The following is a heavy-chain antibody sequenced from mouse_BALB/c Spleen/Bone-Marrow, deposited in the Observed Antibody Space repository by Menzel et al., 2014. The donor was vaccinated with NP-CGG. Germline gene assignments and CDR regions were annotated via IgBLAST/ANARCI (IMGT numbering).Heavy chain of an antibody. Sequence: QVQLQQPRAELGTPGASVKMSCKASGYTFTDNWIYWVKQRPGQGLEWIGAIDTSDSYTNYNQKFMGKASLTVDASSSTAYMQVSSLTSDDSAVYYCARGGHDFSLDYWGQGTSVTVSS. D-gene: IGHD2-4*01. V-gene: IGHV1-69*02. CDR3: ARGGHDFSLDY. CDR2: IDTSDSYT. J-gene: IGHJ4*01. CDR1: GYTFTDNW.